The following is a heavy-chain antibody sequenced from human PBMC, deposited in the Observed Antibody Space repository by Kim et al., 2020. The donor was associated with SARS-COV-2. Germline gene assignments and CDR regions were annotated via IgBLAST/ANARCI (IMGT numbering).Heavy chain of an antibody. J-gene: IGHJ5*02. CDR2: IYYSGST. V-gene: IGHV4-39*01. D-gene: IGHD3-10*01. CDR3: ASREVLLWFGELSTSVANWFDP. Sequence: SETLSLTCTVSGGSISSSSYYWGWIRQPPGKGLEWIGSIYYSGSTYYNPSLKSRVTISVDTSKNQFSLKLSSVTAADTAVYYCASREVLLWFGELSTSVANWFDPWGQGTLVTVSS. CDR1: GGSISSSSYY.